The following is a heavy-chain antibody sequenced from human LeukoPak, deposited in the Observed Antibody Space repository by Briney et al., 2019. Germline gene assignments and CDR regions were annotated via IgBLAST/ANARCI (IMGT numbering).Heavy chain of an antibody. V-gene: IGHV4-34*01. CDR1: GGSFSGYY. J-gene: IGHJ6*03. Sequence: SETLSLTCTVSGGSFSGYYWSWIRQPPGKGLEWIGEINHSGSTNYNPSLKSRVTISVDTSKNQFSLKLSFVTAADTAVYYCARVKDPGGYYYYYYMDVWGKGTTVTVSS. CDR2: INHSGST. D-gene: IGHD3-16*01. CDR3: ARVKDPGGYYYYYYMDV.